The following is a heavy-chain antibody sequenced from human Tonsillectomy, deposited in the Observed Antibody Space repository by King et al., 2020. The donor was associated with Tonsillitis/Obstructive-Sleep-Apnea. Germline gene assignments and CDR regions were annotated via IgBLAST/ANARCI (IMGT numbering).Heavy chain of an antibody. CDR1: GYTFTSYW. Sequence: VQLVESGAEVKKPGGSLRISCKGSGYTFTSYWISGVRQMPGKGLEWMGTIEPSDSYTNYSPSFQGHVTISADKSISTAYMQWSSLKAPDTAMYYCASHTGYSNGYRYGMDVWGQGTTVTVSS. CDR3: ASHTGYSNGYRYGMDV. D-gene: IGHD5-18*01. V-gene: IGHV5-10-1*03. J-gene: IGHJ6*02. CDR2: IEPSDSYT.